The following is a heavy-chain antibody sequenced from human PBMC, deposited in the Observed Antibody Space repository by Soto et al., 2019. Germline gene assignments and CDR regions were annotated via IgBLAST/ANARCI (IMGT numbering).Heavy chain of an antibody. J-gene: IGHJ5*01. CDR2: ITGSGGRT. D-gene: IGHD4-17*01. V-gene: IGHV3-23*01. CDR3: AKDTRYGDYVRWFDS. CDR1: GFTFSSYA. Sequence: EVHLLESGGGLVQPGGSLRLSCEASGFTFSSYAMTWVRQAPGRGLEGASGITGSGGRTYYADSVKGRFTISRDNSKSTLYLQMNSLSAEDTAVYYCAKDTRYGDYVRWFDSWGQGTLVTFSS.